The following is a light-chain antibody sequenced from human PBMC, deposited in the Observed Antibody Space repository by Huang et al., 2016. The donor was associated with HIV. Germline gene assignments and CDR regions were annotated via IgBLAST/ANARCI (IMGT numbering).Light chain of an antibody. J-gene: IGKJ4*01. V-gene: IGKV3-15*01. CDR2: GSS. Sequence: EIVMTQSPATLSVSPGQRVTLSCRANRSVSTNLAWYQQRHGQAPRRLIYGSSTRPPGIPARFSGSGSGTDVSLTISSLQSEDFALYYCQQYNNWLLSFGGGTRV. CDR1: RSVSTN. CDR3: QQYNNWLLS.